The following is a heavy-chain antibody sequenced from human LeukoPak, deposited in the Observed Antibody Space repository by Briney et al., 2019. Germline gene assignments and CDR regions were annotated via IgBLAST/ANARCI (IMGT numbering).Heavy chain of an antibody. CDR1: GYTFTSYY. J-gene: IGHJ5*02. CDR3: ARDVGITVADSFDP. D-gene: IGHD6-19*01. CDR2: INPSGGST. Sequence: ASVKVSCKASGYTFTSYYMHWVRQAPGRGLEWMGIINPSGGSTSYAQKFQGRVSMTTDTSTSTAYMELRGLRSDDTAMYYCARDVGITVADSFDPWGQGTLVTVSS. V-gene: IGHV1-46*01.